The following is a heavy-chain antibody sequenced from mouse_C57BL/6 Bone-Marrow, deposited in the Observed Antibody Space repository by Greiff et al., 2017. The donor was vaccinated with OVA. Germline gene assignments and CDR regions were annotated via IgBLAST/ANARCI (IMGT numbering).Heavy chain of an antibody. CDR2: IDPNSGGT. Sequence: QVQLQQPRAELVKPGASVKLSCKASGYTFTSYWMHWVKQRPGRGLEWIGRIDPNSGGTKYNEKFKSKATLTVDKPSSTAYMQLSSLTSEDSAVYYCAREWYYGSREYFDVWGTGTTVTVSS. CDR3: AREWYYGSREYFDV. D-gene: IGHD1-1*01. V-gene: IGHV1-72*01. J-gene: IGHJ1*03. CDR1: GYTFTSYW.